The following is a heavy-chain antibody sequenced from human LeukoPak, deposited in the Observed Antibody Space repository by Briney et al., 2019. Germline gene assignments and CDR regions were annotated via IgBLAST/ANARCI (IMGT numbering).Heavy chain of an antibody. Sequence: GGSLRLSCAASGFTFYDFAMHWVRQVPGKGLEWVSGIIWKGGNIGYADSVKGRFTISRDNAKNSLYLQMNSLRAEDTALYYCAKAIHRGGRYVTFDYWGQGTLVTVSS. V-gene: IGHV3-9*01. CDR1: GFTFYDFA. D-gene: IGHD6-19*01. CDR2: IIWKGGNI. J-gene: IGHJ4*02. CDR3: AKAIHRGGRYVTFDY.